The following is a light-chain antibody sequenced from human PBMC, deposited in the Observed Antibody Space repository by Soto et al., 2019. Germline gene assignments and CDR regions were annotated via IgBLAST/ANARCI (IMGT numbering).Light chain of an antibody. V-gene: IGLV2-8*01. J-gene: IGLJ2*01. CDR2: EVT. CDR1: SSDVGGYNY. Sequence: QSVLTQPPSASGSPGQSVTISCTGTSSDVGGYNYVSWYQQHPGKAPKLMIYEVTKRPSGVPDRFSGSKSGNTASLTVSGLQAEDEADYYCSSYAASNNFVVFGGGTKRTVL. CDR3: SSYAASNNFVV.